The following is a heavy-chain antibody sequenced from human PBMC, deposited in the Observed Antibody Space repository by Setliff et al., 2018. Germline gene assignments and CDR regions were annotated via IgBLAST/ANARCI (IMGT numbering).Heavy chain of an antibody. CDR2: ISSSSSYI. CDR3: ARGRGVDTAMVYFDY. Sequence: PGGSLRLSCAASEFIFRSYTVSWVRQPPGKGLEWVSSISSSSSYIYYADSVKGRFTISRDNAKNSLYLQMNSLRAEDTAVYYCARGRGVDTAMVYFDYWGQGTLVTVSS. CDR1: EFIFRSYT. V-gene: IGHV3-21*01. J-gene: IGHJ4*02. D-gene: IGHD5-18*01.